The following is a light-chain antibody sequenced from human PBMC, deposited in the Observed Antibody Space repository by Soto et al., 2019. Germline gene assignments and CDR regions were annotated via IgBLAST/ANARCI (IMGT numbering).Light chain of an antibody. CDR2: GTG. CDR1: QSVSSSY. Sequence: EIVLTQSPGTLSLSPGQRATLSCRASQSVSSSYLSWYQHKRGQAPRLLMFGTGSRATGIPDRFSGTGSGTDFALIVIRLEPEDLAGDYCQQYSSTPHTFGQGTKLEIK. CDR3: QQYSSTPHT. V-gene: IGKV3-20*01. J-gene: IGKJ2*01.